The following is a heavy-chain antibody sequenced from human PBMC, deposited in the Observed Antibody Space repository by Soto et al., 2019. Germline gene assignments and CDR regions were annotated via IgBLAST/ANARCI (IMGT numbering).Heavy chain of an antibody. CDR1: GFTFSSYG. Sequence: GGSLRLSCAASGFTFSSYGMHWVRQAPGKGLDWVAVIWYDGSNKYYADSVKGRFTISRDNSKNTLYLQMNSLRAEDTAVYYCARNMVRGVIIQHYYYGMDVWGQGTTVTVSS. J-gene: IGHJ6*02. V-gene: IGHV3-33*01. CDR2: IWYDGSNK. CDR3: ARNMVRGVIIQHYYYGMDV. D-gene: IGHD3-10*01.